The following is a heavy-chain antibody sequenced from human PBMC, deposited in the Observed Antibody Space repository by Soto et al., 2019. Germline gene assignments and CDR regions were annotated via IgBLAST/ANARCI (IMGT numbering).Heavy chain of an antibody. J-gene: IGHJ6*02. Sequence: AASVKVSCKASGGTFSSYAISWVRQAPGQGLEWMGGIIPIFGTANYAQKFQGRVTITADESTSTAYMELSSLRSEDTAVYYCATLKREQWLVRGAYYYYYGMDVWGQGTTVTVSS. CDR1: GGTFSSYA. V-gene: IGHV1-69*13. D-gene: IGHD6-19*01. CDR2: IIPIFGTA. CDR3: ATLKREQWLVRGAYYYYYGMDV.